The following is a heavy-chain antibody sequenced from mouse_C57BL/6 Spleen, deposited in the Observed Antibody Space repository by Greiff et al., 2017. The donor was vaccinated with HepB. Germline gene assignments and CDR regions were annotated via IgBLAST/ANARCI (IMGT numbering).Heavy chain of an antibody. Sequence: DVKLVESGGGLVKPGGSLKLSCAASGFTFSSYAMSWVRQTPEKRLEWVATISDGGSYTYYPDNVKGRFTISRDNAKNNLYLQMSHLKSEDTAMYYCAREEYGRSFAYWGQGTLVTVSA. CDR3: AREEYGRSFAY. J-gene: IGHJ3*01. V-gene: IGHV5-4*01. CDR1: GFTFSSYA. D-gene: IGHD1-1*01. CDR2: ISDGGSYT.